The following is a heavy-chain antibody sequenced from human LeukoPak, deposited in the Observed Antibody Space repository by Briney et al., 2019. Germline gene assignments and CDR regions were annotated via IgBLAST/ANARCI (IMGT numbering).Heavy chain of an antibody. CDR1: GFSFSNYA. CDR2: IRGGGGT. Sequence: GGSLRLSCAASGFSFSNYAMRWVRQAPARGPEGVTSIRGGGGTFYADSVKGRFTLSRDDSRNTVYLQLNNLRVVDTAIYYCAHANWDSNADAVWWGQGTQVTVSS. J-gene: IGHJ4*02. D-gene: IGHD1-1*01. V-gene: IGHV3-23*01. CDR3: AHANWDSNADAVW.